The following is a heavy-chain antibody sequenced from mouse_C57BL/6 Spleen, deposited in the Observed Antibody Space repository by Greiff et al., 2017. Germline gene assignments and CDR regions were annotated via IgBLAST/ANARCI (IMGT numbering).Heavy chain of an antibody. CDR2: IDPENGDT. V-gene: IGHV14-4*01. CDR1: GFNIKDDY. J-gene: IGHJ3*01. CDR3: TTVSSGYVGFAY. Sequence: VQLQQSGAELVRPGASVKLSCTASGFNIKDDYMHWVKQRPEQGLEWIGWIDPENGDTEYASKFQGKATITADTSSNTAYLQLSSLTSEDTAVYYCTTVSSGYVGFAYWGQGTLVTVSA. D-gene: IGHD3-2*02.